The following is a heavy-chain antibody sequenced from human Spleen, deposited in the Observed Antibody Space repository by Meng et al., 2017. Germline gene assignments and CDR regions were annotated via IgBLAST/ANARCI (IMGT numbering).Heavy chain of an antibody. J-gene: IGHJ4*02. CDR2: IYPDDSDT. V-gene: IGHV5-51*01. CDR3: AMVSSGWYYFDY. CDR1: GYSFTTYW. D-gene: IGHD6-19*01. Sequence: GESLKISCTGSGYSFTTYWIGWVRQVPGKGLEWMGIIYPDDSDTSYSPSFQGQVTISADKSISTDYLQLSSLKASDTAMYYCAMVSSGWYYFDYWGQGTLVTVSS.